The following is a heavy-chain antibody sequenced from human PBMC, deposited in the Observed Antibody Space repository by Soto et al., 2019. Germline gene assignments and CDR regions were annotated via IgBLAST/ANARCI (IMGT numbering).Heavy chain of an antibody. V-gene: IGHV3-7*03. D-gene: IGHD3-16*02. J-gene: IGHJ3*02. CDR1: GFTFSSYW. CDR2: IKQDGSEK. CDR3: ARDFYDYVWGSYRPISAFDI. Sequence: GGSLRVSCAASGFTFSSYWMSWVRQAPGKGLEWVANIKQDGSEKYYVDSVKGRFTISRDNAKNSLYLQMNSLRAEDTAVYYCARDFYDYVWGSYRPISAFDIWGQGTMVTVSS.